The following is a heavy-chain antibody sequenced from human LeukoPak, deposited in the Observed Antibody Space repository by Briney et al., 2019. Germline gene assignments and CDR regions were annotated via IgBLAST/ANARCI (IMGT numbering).Heavy chain of an antibody. CDR3: VYGSGWSDAFDI. CDR2: IYYSGST. J-gene: IGHJ3*02. CDR1: GGSISSYY. D-gene: IGHD6-19*01. Sequence: SETLSLTCTVSGGSISSYYWSWFRKPPGKGLEWVGYIYYSGSTNYNPSLKSRVTISVDTSKNQFSLKLSSVTAADTAVYYCVYGSGWSDAFDIWGQGTMVTVSS. V-gene: IGHV4-59*08.